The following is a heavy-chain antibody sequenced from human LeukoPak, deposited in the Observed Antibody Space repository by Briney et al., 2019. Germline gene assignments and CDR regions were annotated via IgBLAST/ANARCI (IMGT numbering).Heavy chain of an antibody. Sequence: SETLSLTCTVSGGSISSSSYYWGWIRQPPGKGLEWIGSIYYSGGTYYNPSLKSRVTISVDTSKNQFSLKLSSVTAADTAVYYCAREGVGGYSYGYYFDYWGQGTLVTVSS. CDR2: IYYSGGT. V-gene: IGHV4-39*07. J-gene: IGHJ4*02. CDR1: GGSISSSSYY. D-gene: IGHD5-18*01. CDR3: AREGVGGYSYGYYFDY.